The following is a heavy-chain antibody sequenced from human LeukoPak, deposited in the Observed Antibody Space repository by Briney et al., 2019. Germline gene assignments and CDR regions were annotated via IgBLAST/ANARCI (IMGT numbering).Heavy chain of an antibody. D-gene: IGHD4/OR15-4a*01. V-gene: IGHV3-21*01. Sequence: PGGSLRLSCATSGFTFNNYNMNWVRQAPGRALEWVSSITSSGTYIFYADSVKGRFTISRDNSKNTLYLQMNGLRAEDTAMYYCAKVSLNMVNDAFDIWGQGTMVSVSS. CDR1: GFTFNNYN. CDR3: AKVSLNMVNDAFDI. CDR2: ITSSGTYI. J-gene: IGHJ3*02.